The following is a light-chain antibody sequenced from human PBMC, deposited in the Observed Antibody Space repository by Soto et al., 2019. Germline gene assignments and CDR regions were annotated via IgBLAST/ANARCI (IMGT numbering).Light chain of an antibody. Sequence: DLPMAPSPFTLSASVGGRVTITCRASQSISSWLDWYQQKQGKAPKLLIYDASSLESGVPSRFSGTQYGTEGNITIGSLQTDDGETYEGQQYKSYSITFGQGTRLENK. CDR2: DAS. CDR1: QSISSW. CDR3: QQYKSYSIT. J-gene: IGKJ5*01. V-gene: IGKV1-5*01.